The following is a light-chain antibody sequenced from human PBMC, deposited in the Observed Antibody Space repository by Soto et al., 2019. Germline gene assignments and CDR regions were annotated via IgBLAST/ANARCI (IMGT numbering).Light chain of an antibody. Sequence: QSVLTQPASVSGSPGQSITISCTGTSSDVGGYNYVSWYQQHPGKAPKIIIYEVTNRPSGVSNRFSGSKSGNTASLTISGLQAEDDADYYGSSFTSRFSFNDIFGTGTKDTVL. J-gene: IGLJ1*01. V-gene: IGLV2-14*01. CDR2: EVT. CDR3: SSFTSRFSFNDI. CDR1: SSDVGGYNY.